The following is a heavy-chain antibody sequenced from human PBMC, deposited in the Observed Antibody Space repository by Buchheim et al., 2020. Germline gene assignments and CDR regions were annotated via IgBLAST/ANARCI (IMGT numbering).Heavy chain of an antibody. D-gene: IGHD6-13*01. Sequence: QVTLRESGPALVKPTQTLTLTCTFSGFSLSTSGMCVSWIRQPPGKALEWLARIDWDDDKYYSTSLKTRLTISKDTSKNQVVLTMNNMDPVDTATYYCARIVDAAAGPGGYYYYGMDVWGQGTT. CDR2: IDWDDDK. CDR3: ARIVDAAAGPGGYYYYGMDV. J-gene: IGHJ6*02. CDR1: GFSLSTSGMC. V-gene: IGHV2-70*15.